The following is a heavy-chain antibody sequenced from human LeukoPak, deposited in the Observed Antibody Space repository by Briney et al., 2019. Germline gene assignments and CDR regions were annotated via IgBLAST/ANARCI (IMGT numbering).Heavy chain of an antibody. D-gene: IGHD5-18*01. Sequence: GRSLRLSCAASGFTFSLYAMSWVRQAPGKGLEWVSAISGSGGSTYYADSAKGRFTISRDNAKNTLYLQMNSLRADDTAVYYRAKGSGGGYSYAYFDYWGQGTLVTVSS. J-gene: IGHJ4*02. CDR2: ISGSGGST. V-gene: IGHV3-23*01. CDR3: AKGSGGGYSYAYFDY. CDR1: GFTFSLYA.